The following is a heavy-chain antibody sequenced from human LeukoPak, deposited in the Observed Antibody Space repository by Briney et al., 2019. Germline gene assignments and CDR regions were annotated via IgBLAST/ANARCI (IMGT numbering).Heavy chain of an antibody. CDR3: TRQVDVPSSIGFFDS. Sequence: GSLRLSCAASGFIFSDYYMSWIRQPPGKGLEWIASISYGGSTHYSASLKSRVTISVQTSKSQFSLQVRSVTAADTAVYYCTRQVDVPSSIGFFDSWGQGTLVTVSS. CDR2: ISYGGST. D-gene: IGHD2/OR15-2a*01. J-gene: IGHJ4*02. CDR1: GFIFSDYY. V-gene: IGHV4-38-2*01.